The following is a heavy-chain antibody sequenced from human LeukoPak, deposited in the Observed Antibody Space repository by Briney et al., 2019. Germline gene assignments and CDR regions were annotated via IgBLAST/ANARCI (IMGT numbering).Heavy chain of an antibody. CDR2: IYSGGGT. J-gene: IGHJ4*02. CDR1: GFTLSSNY. V-gene: IGHV3-66*01. D-gene: IGHD2-21*02. Sequence: GGSLRLSCAASGFTLSSNYMSWVRQAPGKGLVWVSVIYSGGGTYYADSVKGRFTISRDNSKNTVYLQMNSLRAEDTAVYYCATETDDYWGQGTLVTVSS. CDR3: ATETDDY.